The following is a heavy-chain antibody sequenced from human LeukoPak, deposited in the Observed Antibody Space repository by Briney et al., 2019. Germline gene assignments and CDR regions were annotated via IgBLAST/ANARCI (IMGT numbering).Heavy chain of an antibody. J-gene: IGHJ3*02. CDR2: IYYSGST. D-gene: IGHD1-26*01. CDR1: GGSISSYY. V-gene: IGHV4-59*01. CDR3: ASLEWELDAFDI. Sequence: SETLSLTCAVSGGSISSYYWSWIRQPPGKGLEWIGYIYYSGSTNYNPSLKSRITISVDTFKNQFSLKLSSVTAADTAVYYCASLEWELDAFDIWGQGTMVTVSS.